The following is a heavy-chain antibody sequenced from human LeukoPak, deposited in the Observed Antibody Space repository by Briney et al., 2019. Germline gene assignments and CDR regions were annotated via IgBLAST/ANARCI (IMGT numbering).Heavy chain of an antibody. CDR2: IKQDGSEK. D-gene: IGHD6-13*01. V-gene: IGHV3-7*01. Sequence: GGSLRLSCAASGFIFSSSWMSWVRQAPGKGLEWVANIKQDGSEKYYVDSVKGRFTISRDNAKNSLYLQMNSLRAEDTAVYYCARATGYIAAAGADYYYYYMDVWGKGTTVTVSS. J-gene: IGHJ6*03. CDR1: GFIFSSSW. CDR3: ARATGYIAAAGADYYYYYMDV.